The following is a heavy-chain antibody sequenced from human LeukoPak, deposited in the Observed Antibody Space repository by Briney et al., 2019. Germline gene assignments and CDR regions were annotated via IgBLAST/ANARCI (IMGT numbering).Heavy chain of an antibody. J-gene: IGHJ4*02. CDR2: IYPGDSDT. V-gene: IGHV5-51*01. D-gene: IGHD6-19*01. CDR1: GYRLTDNW. Sequence: GESLKISCKISGYRLTDNWIGWVRQVPGKGLEWMGLIYPGDSDTRYSPSFQGQVTISADKSISTAYLQWSSLKASDTAMYYCARRYSSGWELVGYWGQGTLVTVSS. CDR3: ARRYSSGWELVGY.